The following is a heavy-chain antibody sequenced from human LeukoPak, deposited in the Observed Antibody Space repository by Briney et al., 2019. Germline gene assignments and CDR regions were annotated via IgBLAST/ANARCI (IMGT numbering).Heavy chain of an antibody. V-gene: IGHV3-7*01. CDR2: IKEDGSEK. CDR1: GFTFSSYW. CDR3: ARNIGTAQQLIY. Sequence: GGSLRLSCAVSGFTFSSYWMSWVRQAPGKGLEWVANIKEDGSEKYQVDSVKGRFTISRDNAKDSLYLQMNSLRAEDTAVYYCARNIGTAQQLIYWGQGTLVTVSS. D-gene: IGHD6-13*01. J-gene: IGHJ4*02.